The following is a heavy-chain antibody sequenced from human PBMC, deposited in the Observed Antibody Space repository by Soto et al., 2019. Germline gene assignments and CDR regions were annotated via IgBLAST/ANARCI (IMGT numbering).Heavy chain of an antibody. CDR3: ARGYDFWSGYPPYYFDY. CDR2: ISSSSSYI. CDR1: GFTFSSYS. J-gene: IGHJ4*02. D-gene: IGHD3-3*01. Sequence: GGSLRLSWAASGFTFSSYSMNRVRQAPGKGLEWVSSISSSSSYIYYADSVKGRFTISRDNAKNSLYLQMNSLRAEDTAVYYCARGYDFWSGYPPYYFDYWGQGTLVTVSS. V-gene: IGHV3-21*01.